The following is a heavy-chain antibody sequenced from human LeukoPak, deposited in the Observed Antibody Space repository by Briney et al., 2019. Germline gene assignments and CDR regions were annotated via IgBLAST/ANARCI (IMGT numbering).Heavy chain of an antibody. CDR3: ARDLFDTDANWFDP. CDR1: GCTFSSYT. V-gene: IGHV1-69*04. D-gene: IGHD3-9*01. CDR2: IIPILGIA. J-gene: IGHJ5*02. Sequence: ASVKVSCKASGCTFSSYTISWVRQAPGQGLEWMRRIIPILGIANYAQKFQGRVTITADKSTSTAYMELSSLRSEDTAVYYCARDLFDTDANWFDPWGQGTLVTVSS.